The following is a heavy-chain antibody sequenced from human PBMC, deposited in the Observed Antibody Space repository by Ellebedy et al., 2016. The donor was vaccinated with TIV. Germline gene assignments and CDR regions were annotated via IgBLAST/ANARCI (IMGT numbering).Heavy chain of an antibody. CDR1: GYTFTSYY. J-gene: IGHJ6*02. V-gene: IGHV1-46*01. CDR3: ARDWGLVRGVIVARGGMDV. CDR2: VNPSGGST. D-gene: IGHD3-10*01. Sequence: AASVKVSCKASGYTFTSYYMHWVRQAPGQGLEWMGIVNPSGGSTTYAQRFQGRVTMTRATSTSTVYMEVRSLRFADTAVYYCARDWGLVRGVIVARGGMDVWGQGTTVTVSS.